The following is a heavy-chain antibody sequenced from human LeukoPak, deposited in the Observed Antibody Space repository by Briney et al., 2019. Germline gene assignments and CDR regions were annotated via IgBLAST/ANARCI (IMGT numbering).Heavy chain of an antibody. CDR3: ARVPRDFWSVSLYYFDY. Sequence: ASVKVSCKASGYTFTSYGISWVRQAPGQGLEWMGWISAENGNTNYAQKLQGRANMTTDTSTSTAYMELSSLRSDDTAVYYCARVPRDFWSVSLYYFDYWGQGTLVTVSS. J-gene: IGHJ4*02. V-gene: IGHV1-18*01. D-gene: IGHD3-3*01. CDR2: ISAENGNT. CDR1: GYTFTSYG.